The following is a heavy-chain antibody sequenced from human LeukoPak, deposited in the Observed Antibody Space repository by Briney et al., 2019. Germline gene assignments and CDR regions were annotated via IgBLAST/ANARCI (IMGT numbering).Heavy chain of an antibody. V-gene: IGHV4-34*01. D-gene: IGHD3-10*01. CDR3: ARGGSYTYYYGSGSYYPFDY. J-gene: IGHJ4*02. CDR2: INHSGST. CDR1: GGSFSGYY. Sequence: SETLSLTCAVYGGSFSGYYWSWIRQPPGKGLEWIGEINHSGSTNYNPSLKSRVTISVDTSKNQFSLKLSSVTAADTAVYYCARGGSYTYYYGSGSYYPFDYWGQGTLVTVSS.